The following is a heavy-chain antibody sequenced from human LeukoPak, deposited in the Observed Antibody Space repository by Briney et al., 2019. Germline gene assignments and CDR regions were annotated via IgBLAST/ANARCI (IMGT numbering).Heavy chain of an antibody. CDR2: ISGSGGST. CDR1: GFTFSSYA. CDR3: AKGSRYFVCEYMDV. J-gene: IGHJ6*03. D-gene: IGHD3-9*01. V-gene: IGHV3-23*01. Sequence: GGSLRLSCAASGFTFSSYAMSWVRQAPGKGLEWISAISGSGGSTYYADSVKGRFTISRDNSKNTLYLQMNSLRAEDTAVYYCAKGSRYFVCEYMDVWGKGTTVTISS.